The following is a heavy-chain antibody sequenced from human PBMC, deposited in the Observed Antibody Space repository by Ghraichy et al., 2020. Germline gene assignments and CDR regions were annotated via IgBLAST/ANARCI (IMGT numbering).Heavy chain of an antibody. V-gene: IGHV4-61*02. CDR3: ARGWQFDP. D-gene: IGHD6-13*01. CDR2: IYTSGST. J-gene: IGHJ5*02. Sequence: SETLSLTCTVSGGSISSGSYYWSWIRQPAGKGLEWIGRIYTSGSTNYNPSLKSRVTISVDTSKNQFSLKLSSVTAADTAVYYCARGWQFDPWGQGTLVTVSS. CDR1: GGSISSGSYY.